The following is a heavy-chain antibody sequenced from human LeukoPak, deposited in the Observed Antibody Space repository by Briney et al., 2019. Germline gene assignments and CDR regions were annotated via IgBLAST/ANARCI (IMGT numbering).Heavy chain of an antibody. CDR3: ARGYLDSSGYYYFDY. V-gene: IGHV1-69*10. CDR1: GGTFSSYA. J-gene: IGHJ4*02. D-gene: IGHD3-22*01. CDR2: IIPILGIA. Sequence: SVKVSCKASGGTFSSYAISWVRQAPGQGLEWMGGIIPILGIANYAQKFQGRVTITADKSTSTAYMELSSLRSEDTAVYYCARGYLDSSGYYYFDYWGQGTLVTISS.